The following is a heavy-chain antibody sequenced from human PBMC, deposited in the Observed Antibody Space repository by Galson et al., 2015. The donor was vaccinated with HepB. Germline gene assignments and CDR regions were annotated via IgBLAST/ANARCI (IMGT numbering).Heavy chain of an antibody. J-gene: IGHJ4*02. CDR1: GFTFSSYG. D-gene: IGHD6-25*01. CDR3: AFTAHPYSSGWDSLDY. CDR2: ISYDGSNK. V-gene: IGHV3-30*03. Sequence: SLRLSCAASGFTFSSYGMHWVRQAPGKGLEWVAVISYDGSNKYYADSVKGRFTISRDNSKNTLYLQMNSLRAEDTAVYYCAFTAHPYSSGWDSLDYWGQG.